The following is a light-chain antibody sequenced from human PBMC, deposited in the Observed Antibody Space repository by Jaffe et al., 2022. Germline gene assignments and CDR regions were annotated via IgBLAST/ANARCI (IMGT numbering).Light chain of an antibody. J-gene: IGKJ4*01. CDR3: QQYGNSRT. V-gene: IGKV3-20*01. CDR1: QSIRNNY. CDR2: AAS. Sequence: ETVLTQSPDTLSLSPGERVTLSCRASQSIRNNYLAWYQQKPGQAPRLLIYAASIRAIGIPDRFSGTGSGIDFTLTISGLEPEDFAVYYCQQYGNSRTFGGGTKVEMK.